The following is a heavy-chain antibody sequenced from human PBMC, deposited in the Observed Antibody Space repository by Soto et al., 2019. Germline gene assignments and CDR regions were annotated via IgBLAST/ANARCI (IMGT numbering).Heavy chain of an antibody. CDR2: IIPILGVA. V-gene: IGHV1-69*02. CDR1: GGPFSTYT. J-gene: IGHJ4*02. Sequence: QVQLVQSGAEVKKPGSSVKVSCKASGGPFSTYTISWVRQSPGQGLEWMGRIIPILGVANYAQKFQGRVSITADKSTTTAYMELSSLRSEDTAVYYCAKVRVLADAEGYYFDFWGQGTLVTVSS. CDR3: AKVRVLADAEGYYFDF. D-gene: IGHD6-13*01.